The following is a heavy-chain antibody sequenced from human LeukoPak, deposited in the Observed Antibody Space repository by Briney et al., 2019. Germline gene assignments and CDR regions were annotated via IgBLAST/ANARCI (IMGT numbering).Heavy chain of an antibody. J-gene: IGHJ4*02. CDR3: ARGVNYGSKSYFDY. D-gene: IGHD3-10*01. CDR2: IYIGDTT. CDR1: GFTVSSNY. Sequence: GGSLRLSCAASGFTVSSNYMIWVRQAPGKGLELVSVIYIGDTTYYADSVKGRFTISRDNSRNTLHLQMNSLRAEDTAVYHCARGVNYGSKSYFDYWGQGSLVTVSP. V-gene: IGHV3-53*01.